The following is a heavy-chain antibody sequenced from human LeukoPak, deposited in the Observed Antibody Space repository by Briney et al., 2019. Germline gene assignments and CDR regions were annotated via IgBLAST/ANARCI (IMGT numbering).Heavy chain of an antibody. Sequence: GGSLRLSCAASGFTFDDYAMHWVRQAPGKGLEWVSGISWNSGSIGYADSVKGRFTISRDNTKNSLYLQMNSLRAEDTALYYCAKAMGSRSGYAIDYWGQGTLVTVSS. J-gene: IGHJ4*02. CDR1: GFTFDDYA. CDR3: AKAMGSRSGYAIDY. V-gene: IGHV3-9*01. CDR2: ISWNSGSI. D-gene: IGHD5-12*01.